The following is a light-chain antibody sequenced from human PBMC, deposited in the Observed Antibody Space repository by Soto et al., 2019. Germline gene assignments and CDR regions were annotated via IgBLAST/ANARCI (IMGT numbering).Light chain of an antibody. CDR1: SSNIGNNY. CDR3: GTWDSSLSAYV. J-gene: IGLJ1*01. V-gene: IGLV1-51*01. CDR2: DNC. Sequence: QSVLTQPPSVSAAPGQKVTISCSGSSSNIGNNYVSWYQQLPGTAPKLLIYDNCKRPSGIPDRFSGSKSGTSATLGITGLQTGDEADYYCGTWDSSLSAYVFGTGTKVTVL.